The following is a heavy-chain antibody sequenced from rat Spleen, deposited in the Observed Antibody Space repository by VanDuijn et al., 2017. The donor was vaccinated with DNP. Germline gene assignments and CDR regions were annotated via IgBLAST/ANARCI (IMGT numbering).Heavy chain of an antibody. D-gene: IGHD4-1*01. CDR1: GFSLSSYT. CDR3: ASEREYGYHFDY. V-gene: IGHV2-6*01. Sequence: QVQLKESGPGLVQPSQTLSLTCTVSGFSLSSYTVSWVRQPPGKGLEWIAAISSGGNTYYNSALRSRLNINKDSSRSQVFLKMNTPQTEDTATYYCASEREYGYHFDYWGQGVMVTVSS. J-gene: IGHJ2*01. CDR2: ISSGGNT.